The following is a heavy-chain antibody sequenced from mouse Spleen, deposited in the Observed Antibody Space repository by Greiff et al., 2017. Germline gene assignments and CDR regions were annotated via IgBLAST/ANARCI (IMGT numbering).Heavy chain of an antibody. CDR3: AQRAPEGYFDY. CDR2: INPSSGYT. CDR1: GYTFTSYW. D-gene: IGHD3-3*01. Sequence: VQVVESGAELAKPGASVKLSCKASGYTFTSYWMHWVKQRPGQGLEWIGYINPSSGYTKYNQKFKDKATLTADKSSSTAYMQLSSLTYEDSAVYYCAQRAPEGYFDYWGQGTTLTVSS. V-gene: IGHV1-7*01. J-gene: IGHJ2*01.